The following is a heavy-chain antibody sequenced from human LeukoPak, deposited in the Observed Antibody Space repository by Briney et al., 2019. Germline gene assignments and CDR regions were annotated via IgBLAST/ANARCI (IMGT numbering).Heavy chain of an antibody. V-gene: IGHV1-69-2*01. Sequence: GASVKVSCKASGYSFIDYYIHWVRQAPGKGLEWMGLVDPEDGETIYAEKLQGRVTITADTSTDTAYMELSSLRSEDTAVYYCATLTTVVTSNDYWGQGTLVTVSS. CDR3: ATLTTVVTSNDY. J-gene: IGHJ4*02. CDR2: VDPEDGET. CDR1: GYSFIDYY. D-gene: IGHD4-23*01.